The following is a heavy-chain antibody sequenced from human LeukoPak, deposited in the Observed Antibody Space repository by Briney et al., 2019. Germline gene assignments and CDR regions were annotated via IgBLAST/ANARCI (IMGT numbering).Heavy chain of an antibody. J-gene: IGHJ5*02. V-gene: IGHV4-59*11. D-gene: IGHD2-2*01. CDR2: IYYSGST. CDR1: GGSISSHY. Sequence: SETLSLTCTVSGGSISSHYWSWIRQPPGKGLEWIGYIYYSGSTDYNPSLKSRVTISVDTSKNQFSLKLSSVTAADTAVYYCARGIVVGDWFDPWGQGTLVTVSS. CDR3: ARGIVVGDWFDP.